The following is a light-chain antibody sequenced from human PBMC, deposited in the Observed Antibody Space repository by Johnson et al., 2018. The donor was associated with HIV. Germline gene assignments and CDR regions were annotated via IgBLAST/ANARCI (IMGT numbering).Light chain of an antibody. J-gene: IGLJ1*01. CDR3: GTWDSSLSAGYV. CDR1: SSNIGNNY. V-gene: IGLV1-51*01. CDR2: DNN. Sequence: QPVLTQPPSVSAAPGQKVTISCSGSSSNIGNNYVSWYQQLPGTAPKLLIYDNNKRPSGIPDRFSGSKSGTSATLGITGLQTGDEADYYCGTWDSSLSAGYVFGTGTNVTVL.